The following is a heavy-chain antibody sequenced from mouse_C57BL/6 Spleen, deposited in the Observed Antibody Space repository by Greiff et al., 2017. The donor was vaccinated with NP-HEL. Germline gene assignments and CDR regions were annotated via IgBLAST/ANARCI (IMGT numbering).Heavy chain of an antibody. V-gene: IGHV1-61*01. CDR3: ARGSYDYFDY. Sequence: QVQLQQPGAELVRPGSSVKLSCKASGYTFTSYWMDWVKQRPGQGLEWIGNIYPSDSETHYNQKFKDKATLTVDKSSSTAYMQLSSLTSEDSAVYYCARGSYDYFDYWGQGTTLTVSS. CDR1: GYTFTSYW. CDR2: IYPSDSET. D-gene: IGHD1-1*01. J-gene: IGHJ2*01.